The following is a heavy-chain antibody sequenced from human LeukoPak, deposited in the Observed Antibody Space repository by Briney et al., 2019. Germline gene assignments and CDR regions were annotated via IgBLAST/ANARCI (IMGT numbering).Heavy chain of an antibody. Sequence: NPSETLSLTCTVSGGSISSYYWSWIRQPPGKGLEWIGYIYYSGSTNYNPSLKSRVTISVDTSKNQFSLKLSSVTAADTAVYYCARGGGKYYLDYWGQGTLVTVSS. J-gene: IGHJ4*02. CDR3: ARGGGKYYLDY. D-gene: IGHD3-16*01. CDR1: GGSISSYY. CDR2: IYYSGST. V-gene: IGHV4-59*01.